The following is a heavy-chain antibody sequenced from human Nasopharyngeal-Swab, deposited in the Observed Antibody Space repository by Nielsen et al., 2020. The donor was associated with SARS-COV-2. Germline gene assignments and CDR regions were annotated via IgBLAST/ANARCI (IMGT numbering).Heavy chain of an antibody. Sequence: WIRQPPGKGLEWVAFIAHDASNEYYGDSVKGRFSTSRDSSKNTLYLQMDCLRGEDTAVYYCARDAPAHYGAFYWGRGTLVTVSS. CDR2: IAHDASNE. CDR3: ARDAPAHYGAFY. J-gene: IGHJ4*02. D-gene: IGHD4-17*01. V-gene: IGHV3-30*03.